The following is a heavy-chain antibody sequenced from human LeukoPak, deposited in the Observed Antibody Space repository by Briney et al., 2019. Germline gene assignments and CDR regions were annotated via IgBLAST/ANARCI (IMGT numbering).Heavy chain of an antibody. Sequence: ASVKVSCKASGYTFTGYYMHWVRQAPGQGLEWMGWINPNSGGTNYAQKFQGRVTMTRDTSISTAYMELRSLRSDDTAVYFCARLIVATILLDYWGQGTLVTVSS. CDR1: GYTFTGYY. J-gene: IGHJ4*02. V-gene: IGHV1-2*02. CDR3: ARLIVATILLDY. D-gene: IGHD5-12*01. CDR2: INPNSGGT.